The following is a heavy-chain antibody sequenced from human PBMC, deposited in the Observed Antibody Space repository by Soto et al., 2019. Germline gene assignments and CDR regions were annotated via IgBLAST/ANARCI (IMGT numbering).Heavy chain of an antibody. CDR2: ISSSSSTI. CDR1: GFTFSSYS. Sequence: GSLRLSCAASGFTFSSYSMNWVRQAPGKGLEWVSYISSSSSTIYYADSLKGRFTISRDNAKNSLYLQMNSLRDEDTAVYYCARPEYSSSSYGMDVWGQGTTVTVSS. CDR3: ARPEYSSSSYGMDV. D-gene: IGHD6-6*01. J-gene: IGHJ6*02. V-gene: IGHV3-48*02.